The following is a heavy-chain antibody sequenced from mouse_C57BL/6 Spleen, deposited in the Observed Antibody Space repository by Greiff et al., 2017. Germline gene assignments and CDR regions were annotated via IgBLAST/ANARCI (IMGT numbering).Heavy chain of an antibody. CDR3: AREPPGKPYYFDY. D-gene: IGHD4-1*01. V-gene: IGHV1-50*01. Sequence: QVQLQQPGAELVKPGASVKLSCKASGYTFTSYWMQWVKQRPGQGLEWIGEIDPSASYTNYNQKFKGKATLTVDTSSSTAYMQLSSLTSEDSAVYYCAREPPGKPYYFDYWGQGTTLTVSS. CDR2: IDPSASYT. CDR1: GYTFTSYW. J-gene: IGHJ2*01.